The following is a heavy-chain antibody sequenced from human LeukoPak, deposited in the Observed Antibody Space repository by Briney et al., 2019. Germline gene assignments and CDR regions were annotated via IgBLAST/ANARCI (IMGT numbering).Heavy chain of an antibody. CDR1: GESFSGYY. CDR2: IIDSGST. D-gene: IGHD3-3*01. CDR3: ARGLASGYPPIPFDY. J-gene: IGHJ4*02. Sequence: SETLSLTCAVFGESFSGYYWTWLRQPPGKGLEWIGEIIDSGSTNYNPSLKSRVNISVDTSKIQFSLNLSSVTAADTAVYYCARGLASGYPPIPFDYWGQGTLVTVSS. V-gene: IGHV4-34*12.